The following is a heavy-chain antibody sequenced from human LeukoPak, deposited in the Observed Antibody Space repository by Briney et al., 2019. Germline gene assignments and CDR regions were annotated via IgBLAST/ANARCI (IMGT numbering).Heavy chain of an antibody. V-gene: IGHV1-18*01. CDR3: ARDSPRDSSGWARYYYYYYGMDV. D-gene: IGHD6-25*01. CDR1: GYTFTSYG. CDR2: ISAYNGNT. J-gene: IGHJ6*02. Sequence: ASVKVSCKASGYTFTSYGISWVRQAPGQGLEWMGWISAYNGNTNYAQKLQGRVTMTTDTSTSTAYMELRSLRSDDTAVYYCARDSPRDSSGWARYYYYYYGMDVWGQGTTVTVSS.